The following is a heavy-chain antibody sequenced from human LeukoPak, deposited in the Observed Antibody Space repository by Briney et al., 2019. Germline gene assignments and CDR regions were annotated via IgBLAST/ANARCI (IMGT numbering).Heavy chain of an antibody. J-gene: IGHJ4*02. D-gene: IGHD4-23*01. V-gene: IGHV3-53*01. Sequence: GGSLRLFCAASGFTVSSNYMSWVRQAPGKGLEWVSVIYSGGSTYYADSVKGRFTISRDNSKNTLYLQMNSLRAEDTAVYYCARDDYGDHSHFDYWGQGTLVTVSS. CDR1: GFTVSSNY. CDR3: ARDDYGDHSHFDY. CDR2: IYSGGST.